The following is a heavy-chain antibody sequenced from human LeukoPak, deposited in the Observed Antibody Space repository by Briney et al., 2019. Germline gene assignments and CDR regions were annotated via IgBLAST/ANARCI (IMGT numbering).Heavy chain of an antibody. CDR3: ASRDGRILLGGLDY. J-gene: IGHJ4*02. Sequence: GESLKISCKASGYSFNTYWIAWVRQMPGKGLEWMGIIYPGDPDTRYSPSFQGQVTISAGKSITPAYLPWSPLKASGSARDYRASRDGRILLGGLDYWGQGTLVTVSS. CDR1: GYSFNTYW. CDR2: IYPGDPDT. D-gene: IGHD1-26*01. V-gene: IGHV5-51*01.